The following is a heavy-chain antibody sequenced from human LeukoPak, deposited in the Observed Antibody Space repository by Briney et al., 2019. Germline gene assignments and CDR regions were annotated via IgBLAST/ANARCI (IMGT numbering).Heavy chain of an antibody. D-gene: IGHD3-10*01. CDR1: GGSISSYY. Sequence: SETLSLTCTVSGGSISSYYWSWIRQPPGKGLEWIGSIYYSGSTYYNPSLKSRVTISVDTSKNQFSLKLSSVTAADTAVYYCATYGSGSYGNPSAFDIWGQGAMVTVSS. CDR2: IYYSGST. V-gene: IGHV4-59*04. J-gene: IGHJ3*02. CDR3: ATYGSGSYGNPSAFDI.